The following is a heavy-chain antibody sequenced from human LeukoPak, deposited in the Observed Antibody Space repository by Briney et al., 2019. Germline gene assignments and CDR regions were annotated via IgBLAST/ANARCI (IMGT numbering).Heavy chain of an antibody. J-gene: IGHJ3*02. V-gene: IGHV3-21*01. D-gene: IGHD6-6*01. CDR1: GFIFSNYS. CDR2: ISSGSTYM. Sequence: GGSLRLSCAASGFIFSNYSMNWVRQAPGKGLEWVSSISSGSTYMYYADSVKGRFTISRDNAQNSMYLQMNSLRAEDTAVYYCGRVGGRSKAAKGDAFDIWGQGTMVTVSS. CDR3: GRVGGRSKAAKGDAFDI.